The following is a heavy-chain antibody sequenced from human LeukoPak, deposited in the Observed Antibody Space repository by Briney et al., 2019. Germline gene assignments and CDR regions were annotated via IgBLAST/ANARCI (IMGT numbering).Heavy chain of an antibody. CDR1: GYTFTSYA. J-gene: IGHJ4*02. V-gene: IGHV1-3*01. CDR2: INAGNGNT. Sequence: ASVKVSCKASGYTFTSYAMHWVRQAPGQRLEWMGWINAGNGNTKYSQKFQGRVTITRDTSASTAYMELSSLRSEDTAVYYCARESDYVWGSYPPAYDYWGQGTLVTVSS. CDR3: ARESDYVWGSYPPAYDY. D-gene: IGHD3-16*02.